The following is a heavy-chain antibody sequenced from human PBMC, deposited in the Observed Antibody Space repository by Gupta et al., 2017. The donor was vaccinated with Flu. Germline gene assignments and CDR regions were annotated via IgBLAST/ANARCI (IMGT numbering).Heavy chain of an antibody. V-gene: IGHV4-39*02. J-gene: IGHJ3*02. CDR3: ARDSGDSYNNPRAFDI. CDR1: GGSISSSSYY. Sequence: QLQLQESGPGLVKPSETLSLTCTGSGGSISSSSYYWGWIRQPPGKGLEWIGSISYRGSTYYNPSLKSRVSISVDTSKSQFSLKLSSVTAADTAAFYCARDSGDSYNNPRAFDIWGQGTVVTVSS. D-gene: IGHD2-21*02. CDR2: ISYRGST.